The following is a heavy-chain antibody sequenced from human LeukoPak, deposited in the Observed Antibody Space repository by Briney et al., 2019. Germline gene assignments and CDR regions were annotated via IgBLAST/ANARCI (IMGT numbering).Heavy chain of an antibody. D-gene: IGHD6-13*01. CDR3: ASNSPGIAAAGLFQH. J-gene: IGHJ1*01. V-gene: IGHV4-59*01. Sequence: SETLSLTCTVSGGSISSYYWSWIRQPPGKGLEWIGYIYYSGSTNYNPSLKSRVTISVDTSKNQFSLKLSSVTAADTAVYYCASNSPGIAAAGLFQHWGQGTLVTVSS. CDR2: IYYSGST. CDR1: GGSISSYY.